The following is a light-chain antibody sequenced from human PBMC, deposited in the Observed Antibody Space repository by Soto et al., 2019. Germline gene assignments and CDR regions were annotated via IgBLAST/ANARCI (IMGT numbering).Light chain of an antibody. CDR2: DAS. J-gene: IGKJ5*01. Sequence: AIQLTQSPSSLSASVGARVTITCRARQGVSSSLAWYQQKPGTAPKLLIYDASDLETGVPSRFSGSGSGTDFTLTISSLQPEDYATYDCQQFNNYPLTFGQGTRLE. CDR1: QGVSSS. CDR3: QQFNNYPLT. V-gene: IGKV1D-13*01.